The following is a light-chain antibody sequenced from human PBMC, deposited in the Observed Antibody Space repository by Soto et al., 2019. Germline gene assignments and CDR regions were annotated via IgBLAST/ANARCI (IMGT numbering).Light chain of an antibody. CDR2: KAS. Sequence: DIQMTQSPSTLSASVGDRVTITCRASQSINTWLAWYQQKPGKAPNLLIYKASSVESGVPSRFSGSGSGTEFTLTISSLQPDDFATYYCQQYHSYPYSFGLGTNLEI. J-gene: IGKJ2*01. V-gene: IGKV1-5*03. CDR3: QQYHSYPYS. CDR1: QSINTW.